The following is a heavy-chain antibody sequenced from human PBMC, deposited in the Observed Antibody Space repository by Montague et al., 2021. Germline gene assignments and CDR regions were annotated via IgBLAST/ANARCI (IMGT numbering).Heavy chain of an antibody. CDR1: GGSIGSLDYY. CDR2: IYYTGST. D-gene: IGHD3-10*01. Sequence: LSLPFPVSGGSIGSLDYYWSWIRQPPGKGLEWIAYIYYTGSTQNNPSLKSRITISLDTSKNLFSLKLRSVTAADTAVYYCARGDYSGIHFDSWGQGTLVTVSS. V-gene: IGHV4-30-4*01. CDR3: ARGDYSGIHFDS. J-gene: IGHJ4*02.